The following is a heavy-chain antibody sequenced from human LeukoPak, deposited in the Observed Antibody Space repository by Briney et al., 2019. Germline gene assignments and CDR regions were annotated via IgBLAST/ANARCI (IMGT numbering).Heavy chain of an antibody. Sequence: GGTLRLSCAASGFTFSGCGMSWVRQAPGKGLEGVSSISGSGDSTYYAVSVKGRFTISRDNSKNTLYLQMNSLRAEDTAVYYCAKAMYSFDSSASDHWGQGTLVTVSS. J-gene: IGHJ5*02. V-gene: IGHV3-23*01. CDR2: ISGSGDST. CDR1: GFTFSGCG. D-gene: IGHD3-22*01. CDR3: AKAMYSFDSSASDH.